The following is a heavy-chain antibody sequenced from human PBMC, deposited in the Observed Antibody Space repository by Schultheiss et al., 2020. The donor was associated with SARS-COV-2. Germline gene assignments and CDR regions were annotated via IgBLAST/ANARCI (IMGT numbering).Heavy chain of an antibody. D-gene: IGHD3-9*01. CDR2: IYHSGST. V-gene: IGHV4-34*01. CDR3: AREELWYDILTGYRSYGVESLGFDP. J-gene: IGHJ5*02. Sequence: SETLSLTCAVYGGSFSGYYWSWIRQPPGKGLEWIGEIYHSGSTNYNPSLKSRLTISLDTSKNHFSLNLSSVTAADTAVYYCAREELWYDILTGYRSYGVESLGFDPWGQGTLVTVSS. CDR1: GGSFSGYY.